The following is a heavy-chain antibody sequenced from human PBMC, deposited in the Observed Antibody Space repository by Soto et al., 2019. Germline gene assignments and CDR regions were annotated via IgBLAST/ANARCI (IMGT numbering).Heavy chain of an antibody. J-gene: IGHJ6*02. Sequence: GASVKVSCKASGYTFTSYYMHWVRQAPGQGLEWMGIINPSGGSTSYAQKFQGRVTMTRDTSTSTVYMELSSLRSEDTAVYYCARDVQGFGELFPGDYYYYGMDVWGQGTTVTRLL. CDR1: GYTFTSYY. CDR3: ARDVQGFGELFPGDYYYYGMDV. CDR2: INPSGGST. V-gene: IGHV1-46*01. D-gene: IGHD3-10*01.